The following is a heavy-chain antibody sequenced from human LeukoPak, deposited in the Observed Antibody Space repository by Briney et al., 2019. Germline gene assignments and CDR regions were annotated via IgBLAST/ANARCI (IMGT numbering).Heavy chain of an antibody. V-gene: IGHV4-31*03. J-gene: IGHJ2*01. CDR2: IYYSGST. D-gene: IGHD4-17*01. CDR3: ARGGPTTVTTKGTLDL. Sequence: PSETLSLTCTVSGGSISSGGYYWSWIRQHPGKGLEWIGYIYYSGSTYYNPSLKSRVTISVDTSKNQFSLKLSSVTAADTAVYYCARGGPTTVTTKGTLDLWGRGTLVTVSS. CDR1: GGSISSGGYY.